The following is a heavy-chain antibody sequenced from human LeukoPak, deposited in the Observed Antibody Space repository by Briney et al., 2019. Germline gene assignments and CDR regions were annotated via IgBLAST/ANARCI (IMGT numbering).Heavy chain of an antibody. CDR3: AKATGYLL. J-gene: IGHJ4*02. CDR1: GFTLRNYD. V-gene: IGHV3-23*01. CDR2: IRGSSGST. D-gene: IGHD1-14*01. Sequence: GGTLRLSCAASGFTLRNYDINWVRQAPGKGLEWVSVIRGSSGSTYYADSVKGRFTISRDDSKNTLYLQMNSLRAEDTAVYYCAKATGYLLWGQGTLVTVSS.